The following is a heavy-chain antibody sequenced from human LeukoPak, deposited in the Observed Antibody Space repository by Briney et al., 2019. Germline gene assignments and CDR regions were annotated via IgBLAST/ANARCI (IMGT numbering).Heavy chain of an antibody. V-gene: IGHV4-38-2*01. CDR3: ARHGGLMVIGIFAFDI. CDR1: GYSISSGYY. Sequence: PSETLSLTCAVSGYSISSGYYWGWIRQPPGKGLEWIGCIYHSGSTYYNPSLKSRVTISIDTSKNQFSLKLSSVTAEATALYYSARHGGLMVIGIFAFDIRGHGTMVSVSS. CDR2: IYHSGST. J-gene: IGHJ3*02. D-gene: IGHD2-21*01.